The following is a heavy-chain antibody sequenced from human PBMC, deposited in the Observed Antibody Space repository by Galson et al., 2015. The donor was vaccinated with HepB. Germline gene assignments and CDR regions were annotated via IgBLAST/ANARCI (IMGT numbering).Heavy chain of an antibody. D-gene: IGHD3-22*01. Sequence: SLRLSCAASGFTFNSYAMSWVRQAPGKGLEWVSAITGSGSSTYYADSVKGRFTISKDYSKNTLYLQMNTLRAEDTALYYCAQDLKGSGAHYDSTGYFHEHWGQGTLVTVSS. CDR1: GFTFNSYA. CDR2: ITGSGSST. J-gene: IGHJ1*01. CDR3: AQDLKGSGAHYDSTGYFHEH. V-gene: IGHV3-23*01.